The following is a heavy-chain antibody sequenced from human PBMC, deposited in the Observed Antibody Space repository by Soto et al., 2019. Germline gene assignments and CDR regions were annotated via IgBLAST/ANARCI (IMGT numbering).Heavy chain of an antibody. CDR1: VFTFSSYR. D-gene: IGHD2-15*01. CDR3: AKDEDIVVVVAVSGMDV. J-gene: IGHJ6*02. V-gene: IGHV3-30*18. CDR2: ISYDGSNK. Sequence: TGGSLRRSCAASVFTFSSYRMQWVRQAPGRVLEWVAVISYDGSNKYYADSVKGRFTISRDNSKNTLYLQMNSLRAEDTAVYYCAKDEDIVVVVAVSGMDVWGQGTTVTVSS.